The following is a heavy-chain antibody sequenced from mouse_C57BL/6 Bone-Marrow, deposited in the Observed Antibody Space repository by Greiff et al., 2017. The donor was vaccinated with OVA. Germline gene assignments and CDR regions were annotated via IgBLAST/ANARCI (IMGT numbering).Heavy chain of an antibody. CDR2: IDPEDGET. D-gene: IGHD1-1*01. CDR3: ARTLPLINTVVAKENAMDY. Sequence: EVQLQQSGAELVKPGASVKLSCTASGFNIKDYYMHWVKQRTEQGLEWIGRIDPEDGETKYAPKFQGKATIPADTSSNTSYLQLSSLTSEDTAVYSCARTLPLINTVVAKENAMDYWGQGTSVTVAS. V-gene: IGHV14-2*01. CDR1: GFNIKDYY. J-gene: IGHJ4*01.